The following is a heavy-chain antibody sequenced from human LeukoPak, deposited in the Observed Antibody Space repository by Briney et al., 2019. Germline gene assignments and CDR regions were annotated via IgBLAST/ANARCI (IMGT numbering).Heavy chain of an antibody. CDR2: IRAYNGDT. V-gene: IGHV1-18*01. CDR3: ARGPGGRSGYYPLEDYYYYYYYMDV. Sequence: ASVRVSCKASGYTFTSYGINWVRQAPGQGLEWMGWIRAYNGDTNYAQELQGRVTMTTDTSTSTAYMELRSLRSDDTAVYYCARGPGGRSGYYPLEDYYYYYYYMDVWGKGTTVTVSS. CDR1: GYTFTSYG. J-gene: IGHJ6*03. D-gene: IGHD3-22*01.